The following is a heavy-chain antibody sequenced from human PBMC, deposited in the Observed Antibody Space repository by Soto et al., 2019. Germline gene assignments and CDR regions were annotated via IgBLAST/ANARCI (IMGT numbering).Heavy chain of an antibody. CDR2: ISSYGSDT. Sequence: EVQLVESGGGLVLPGGSLRLSCAASGFTFSRYWMHWVHQAPGKGLVWVSRISSYGSDTHYADSVKGRFTISRDNANNTLYLQMNSLRAEDTAVYYCASNYAYAEGYYWYGIDVWGQGTTVTVSS. CDR3: ASNYAYAEGYYWYGIDV. J-gene: IGHJ6*02. D-gene: IGHD3-16*01. CDR1: GFTFSRYW. V-gene: IGHV3-74*01.